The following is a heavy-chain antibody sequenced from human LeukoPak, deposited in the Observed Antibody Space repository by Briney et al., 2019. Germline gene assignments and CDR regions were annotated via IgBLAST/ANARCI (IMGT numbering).Heavy chain of an antibody. V-gene: IGHV1-2*02. CDR2: INPNSGGT. Sequence: ASVKVSCKASGYTFTGYYMHWVRQAPGQGLEWMGWINPNSGGTNYAQKFQGRVTITTDESTSTAYMELSSLRSEDTAVYYCARDRDYGGNSEVTGFDPWGQGTLVTVSS. D-gene: IGHD4-23*01. CDR1: GYTFTGYY. CDR3: ARDRDYGGNSEVTGFDP. J-gene: IGHJ5*02.